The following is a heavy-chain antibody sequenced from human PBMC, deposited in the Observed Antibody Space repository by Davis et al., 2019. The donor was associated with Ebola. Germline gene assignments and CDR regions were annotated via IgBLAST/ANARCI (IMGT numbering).Heavy chain of an antibody. CDR1: GYTFTSYD. D-gene: IGHD6-13*01. V-gene: IGHV1-2*02. Sequence: AASVKVSCKASGYTFTSYDINWVRQAPGQGLEWMGWINPHNGNTNYAQNVQGRVTMTRDTSISTAYMELSRLRSDDTAVYYCARVSSSWYENWFDPWGQGTLVTVSS. CDR3: ARVSSSWYENWFDP. CDR2: INPHNGNT. J-gene: IGHJ5*02.